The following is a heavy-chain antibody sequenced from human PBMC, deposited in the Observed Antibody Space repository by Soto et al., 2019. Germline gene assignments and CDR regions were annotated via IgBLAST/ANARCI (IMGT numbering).Heavy chain of an antibody. D-gene: IGHD3-22*01. CDR3: ARGPTDYYDNSGNYFLDY. Sequence: ASVKVYCKASGYTFTTYGMSWVRQAPGQGLDWMGWISTYNGNTKYAERLQGRVTMTTDTTTSTAYMELRSLGSDDTAVYYCARGPTDYYDNSGNYFLDYWGQGTLVTVSS. J-gene: IGHJ4*02. CDR1: GYTFTTYG. CDR2: ISTYNGNT. V-gene: IGHV1-18*01.